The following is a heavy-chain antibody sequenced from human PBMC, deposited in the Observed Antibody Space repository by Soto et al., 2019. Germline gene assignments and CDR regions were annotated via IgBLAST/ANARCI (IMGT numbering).Heavy chain of an antibody. CDR1: GGSISSGGYY. Sequence: PSETLSLTCTVSGGSISSGGYYWSWIRQHPGKGLEWIGYIYYSGSTYYNPSLKSRVTISVDTSKNQFSLKLSSVTAADTAVYYCARAYPDFWSGYYTGIAFDIWGQGTMVTV. CDR3: ARAYPDFWSGYYTGIAFDI. V-gene: IGHV4-31*03. CDR2: IYYSGST. D-gene: IGHD3-3*01. J-gene: IGHJ3*02.